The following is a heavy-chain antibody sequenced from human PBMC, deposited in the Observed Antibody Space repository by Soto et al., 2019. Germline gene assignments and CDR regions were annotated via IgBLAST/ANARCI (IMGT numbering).Heavy chain of an antibody. J-gene: IGHJ5*02. D-gene: IGHD2-15*01. Sequence: SVKVSCKASGSTFSSYAISWVRQAPGQGLEWMGGIIPIFGTANYAQKFQGRVTITADESTSTAYMELSSLRSEDTAVYYCARNPPLLGYCSGGSCYSYWFDPWGQGTLVTVSS. V-gene: IGHV1-69*13. CDR1: GSTFSSYA. CDR2: IIPIFGTA. CDR3: ARNPPLLGYCSGGSCYSYWFDP.